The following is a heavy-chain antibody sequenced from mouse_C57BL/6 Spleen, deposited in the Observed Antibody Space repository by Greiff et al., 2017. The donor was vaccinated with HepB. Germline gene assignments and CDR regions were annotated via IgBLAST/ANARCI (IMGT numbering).Heavy chain of an antibody. CDR2: INPSSGYT. D-gene: IGHD2-2*01. Sequence: VQLQQSGAELAKPGASVKLSCKASGYTFTSYWMHWVKQRPGQGLEWIGYINPSSGYTKYNQKFKDKATLTADKSSSTAYMQLSSLTYEDSAVYYCARDEGIYYGYDWTWFAYWGQGTLVTVSA. CDR1: GYTFTSYW. CDR3: ARDEGIYYGYDWTWFAY. J-gene: IGHJ3*01. V-gene: IGHV1-7*01.